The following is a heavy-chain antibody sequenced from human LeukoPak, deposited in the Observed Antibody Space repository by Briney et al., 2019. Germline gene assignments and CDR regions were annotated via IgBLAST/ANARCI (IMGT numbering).Heavy chain of an antibody. CDR3: ARSRIAHNWFDR. J-gene: IGHJ5*02. CDR2: IWYGGSNK. CDR1: GFTFSSYG. D-gene: IGHD3-16*02. V-gene: IGHV3-33*01. Sequence: GGSLRLSCAASGFTFSSYGMHWVRQAPGKGLEWVAVIWYGGSNKYYADSVKGPFTISRDNSKHTLSLQMQSLRAEDTAVYYCARSRIAHNWFDRWGQGTLVTVSS.